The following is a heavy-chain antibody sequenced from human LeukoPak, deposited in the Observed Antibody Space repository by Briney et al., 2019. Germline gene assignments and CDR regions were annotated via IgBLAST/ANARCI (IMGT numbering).Heavy chain of an antibody. Sequence: PGGSLRLSCAASGFTFSSYWMSWVRQAPGKGLEWVANIKQDGSEKYYVDSVKGRFTISRDNAKNSLYLQMNSLRAEDTAVYYCAKFWYYDILTGYYPHAFDIWGQGTMVTVSS. D-gene: IGHD3-9*01. J-gene: IGHJ3*02. V-gene: IGHV3-7*01. CDR2: IKQDGSEK. CDR3: AKFWYYDILTGYYPHAFDI. CDR1: GFTFSSYW.